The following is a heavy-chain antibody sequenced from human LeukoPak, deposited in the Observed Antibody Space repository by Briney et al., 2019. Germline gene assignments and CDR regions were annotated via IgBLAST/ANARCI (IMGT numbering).Heavy chain of an antibody. Sequence: KPSETLSLTCTVSGGSISGYYWSWIRQPPGKGLEWIGYIYYSGSTNYNPSLKSRVTISVDTSKNQFSLKLSSVTAADTAVYYCARHQGRYCSSTSCYAFDIWGQGTMVTVSS. CDR1: GGSISGYY. V-gene: IGHV4-59*08. CDR2: IYYSGST. CDR3: ARHQGRYCSSTSCYAFDI. J-gene: IGHJ3*02. D-gene: IGHD2-2*01.